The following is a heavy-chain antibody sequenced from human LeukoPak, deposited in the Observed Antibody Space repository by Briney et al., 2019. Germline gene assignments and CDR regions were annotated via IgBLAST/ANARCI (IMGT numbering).Heavy chain of an antibody. V-gene: IGHV1-46*01. D-gene: IGHD5-18*01. CDR3: ARVLVDTAMVQFDYFDY. Sequence: ASVKVSCKVSGYTFTSYYMHWVRQAPGQGLEWMGIINPSGGSTSYAQKFQGRVTMTRDMSTSTVYMELSSLRSEDTAVYYCARVLVDTAMVQFDYFDYWGQGTLVTVSS. CDR1: GYTFTSYY. CDR2: INPSGGST. J-gene: IGHJ4*02.